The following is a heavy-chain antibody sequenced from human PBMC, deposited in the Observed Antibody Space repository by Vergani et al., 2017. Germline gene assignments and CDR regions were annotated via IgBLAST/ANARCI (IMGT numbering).Heavy chain of an antibody. Sequence: VQLVESGGGLVQPGGSLRLSCAASGFTFSSYGMHWVRQAPGKGLEWVAFIRYDGSNKYYADSVKGRFTISRDNSKNTLYLQMNSLRAEDTAVYYCANGPLRGSTSLDFDYWGQGTLVTVSS. V-gene: IGHV3-30*02. J-gene: IGHJ4*02. CDR1: GFTFSSYG. CDR2: IRYDGSNK. CDR3: ANGPLRGSTSLDFDY. D-gene: IGHD2-2*01.